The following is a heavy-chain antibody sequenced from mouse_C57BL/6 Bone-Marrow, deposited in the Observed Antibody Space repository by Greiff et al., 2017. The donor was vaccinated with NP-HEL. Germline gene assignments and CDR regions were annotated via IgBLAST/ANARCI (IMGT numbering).Heavy chain of an antibody. CDR3: TDLLGYAMDY. CDR1: GFNIKDDY. CDR2: IDPENGDT. D-gene: IGHD4-1*01. Sequence: VQLQQSGAELVRPGASVKLSCTASGFNIKDDYMHWVKQRPEQGLEWIGWIDPENGDTEYASKFQGKATITANTSSNTAYLQLSSLTSEDTAVYYCTDLLGYAMDYWGQGTSVTVSS. J-gene: IGHJ4*01. V-gene: IGHV14-4*01.